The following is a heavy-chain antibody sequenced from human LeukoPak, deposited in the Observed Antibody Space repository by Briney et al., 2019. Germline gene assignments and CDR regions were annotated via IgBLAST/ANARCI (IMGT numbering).Heavy chain of an antibody. J-gene: IGHJ3*02. CDR3: ARAPTRNAFDI. V-gene: IGHV3-53*01. CDR2: IYSGGST. Sequence: GGSLRLSCAASGFTVSSNHMSWVRQAPGKGLEWVSVIYSGGSTYYADSVKGRFTISRDNSKNTLYLQMNSLRAEDTAVYYCARAPTRNAFDILGQGTMVAVSS. CDR1: GFTVSSNH.